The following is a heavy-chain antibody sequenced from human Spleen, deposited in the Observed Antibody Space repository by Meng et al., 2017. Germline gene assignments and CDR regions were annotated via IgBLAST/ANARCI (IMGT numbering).Heavy chain of an antibody. D-gene: IGHD3-10*01. Sequence: SVKVSCKASGGTFSSYAISWVRQAPGQGLEWMGGIIPIFGTANYAQKFQGRVTITTDESTSTAYMELSSLRSEDTAVYYCARDRGKGARITMVRASYGMDVWGQGTTVTVSS. CDR3: ARDRGKGARITMVRASYGMDV. CDR1: GGTFSSYA. CDR2: IIPIFGTA. V-gene: IGHV1-69*05. J-gene: IGHJ6*02.